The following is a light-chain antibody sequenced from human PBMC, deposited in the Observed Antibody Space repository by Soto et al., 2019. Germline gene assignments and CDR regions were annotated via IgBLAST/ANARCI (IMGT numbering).Light chain of an antibody. CDR3: SSYTSSSTLYV. V-gene: IGLV2-14*01. Sequence: QSVLTQPASLSGSPGQSITISCTGTSSDVGDYDYVSWYQQHPGKAPKLIIYEVSDRPSGVSNRFSGSKSANTASLTISGLQAEDEADYYCSSYTSSSTLYVFGTGTKVTVL. CDR1: SSDVGDYDY. J-gene: IGLJ1*01. CDR2: EVS.